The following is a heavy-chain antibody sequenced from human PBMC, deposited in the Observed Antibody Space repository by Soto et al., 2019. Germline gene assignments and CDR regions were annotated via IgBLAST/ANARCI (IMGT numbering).Heavy chain of an antibody. CDR3: ARVGQEGILFDY. Sequence: QVQLQESGPGLVKPSGTLSLTCAVSGGSISSSNWWSWVRQPPAKGLEWIGEIYHSGSTNYNPSLKSRVTRSVDKSKNQFSLKLSSVTAADPAVYYCARVGQEGILFDYWGQGTLVTVSS. CDR2: IYHSGST. J-gene: IGHJ4*02. V-gene: IGHV4-4*02. CDR1: GGSISSSNW. D-gene: IGHD6-13*01.